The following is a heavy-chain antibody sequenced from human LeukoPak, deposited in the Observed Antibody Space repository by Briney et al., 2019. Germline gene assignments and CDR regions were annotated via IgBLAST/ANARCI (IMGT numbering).Heavy chain of an antibody. J-gene: IGHJ6*02. Sequence: ASVKVSCKVFGYTLTEVSMHWVRQAPGKGLEWMGGFDPEDGETIYAQKFQGRVTMTEDTSTDTAYMELSSLRSEDTAVYYCATLNYYGSGSYYNYGMDVWGQGTTVTVSS. CDR1: GYTLTEVS. D-gene: IGHD3-10*01. CDR3: ATLNYYGSGSYYNYGMDV. CDR2: FDPEDGET. V-gene: IGHV1-24*01.